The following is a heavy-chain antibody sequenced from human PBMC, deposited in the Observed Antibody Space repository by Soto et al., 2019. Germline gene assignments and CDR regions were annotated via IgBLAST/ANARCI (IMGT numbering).Heavy chain of an antibody. D-gene: IGHD4-17*01. CDR2: IYYSGST. CDR1: GGSISSYY. CDR3: ARAHYGDYGYGMDV. Sequence: PSETLSLTCTVSGGSISSYYWSWIRQPPGKGLEWIGYIYYSGSTNYNPSLKSRVTISVDTSKNQFSLKLTSVTAADTAVYYCARAHYGDYGYGMDVWGQGNTVPVSS. J-gene: IGHJ6*02. V-gene: IGHV4-59*12.